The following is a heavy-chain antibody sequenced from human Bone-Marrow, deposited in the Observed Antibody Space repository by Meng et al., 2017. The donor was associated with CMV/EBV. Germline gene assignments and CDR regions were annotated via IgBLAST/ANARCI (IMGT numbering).Heavy chain of an antibody. CDR3: ARDSSGSPTFDY. Sequence: TVSGGSSSSGGYYWSWIRQHPGKGLEWIGYIYYSGSTYYNPSLKSRVTISVDTSKNQFSLKPSSVTAADTAVYYCARDSSGSPTFDYWGQGTLVTVSS. J-gene: IGHJ4*02. D-gene: IGHD1-26*01. CDR1: GGSSSSGGYY. CDR2: IYYSGST. V-gene: IGHV4-31*02.